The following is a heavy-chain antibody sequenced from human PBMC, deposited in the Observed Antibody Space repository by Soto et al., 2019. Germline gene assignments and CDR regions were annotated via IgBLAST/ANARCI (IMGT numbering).Heavy chain of an antibody. V-gene: IGHV3-30*18. CDR1: GFTFSSYG. J-gene: IGHJ6*02. CDR3: AKRGVWGAVVAYYYYGMDV. Sequence: PGGSLRLSCAASGFTFSSYGMHWGRQDPGKGLEWVAVISYDGSNKYYADSVKGRFTISRDNSKNTLYLQMNSLRAEDTAVYYCAKRGVWGAVVAYYYYGMDVWGQGTTVTVSS. D-gene: IGHD2-15*01. CDR2: ISYDGSNK.